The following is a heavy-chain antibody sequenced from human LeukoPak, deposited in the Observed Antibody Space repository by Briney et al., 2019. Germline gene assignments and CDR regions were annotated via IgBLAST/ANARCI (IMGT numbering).Heavy chain of an antibody. CDR1: GFTFSGYW. CDR2: VKSDASST. J-gene: IGHJ6*02. V-gene: IGHV3-74*01. Sequence: PGGSLRLSCAASGFTFSGYWMYWVRQAPGKGLVWVSGVKSDASSTYYADSVKGRFTISRDNAKNTLYLQMNSLRAEDTAVYYCARHGMDVWGQGTTVTVSS. CDR3: ARHGMDV.